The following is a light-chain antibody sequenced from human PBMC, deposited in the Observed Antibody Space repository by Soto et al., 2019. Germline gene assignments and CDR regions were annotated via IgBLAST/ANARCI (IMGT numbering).Light chain of an antibody. CDR2: GAS. V-gene: IGKV3-15*01. CDR1: QRVSNN. Sequence: EIVMTQSPSTLSVATGERATLSCRASQRVSNNLAWYQHKPGQAPRLLIFGASTRATGIPARFSGSGSGTEFTLTISSLQSEDLAVYYCQHYNTWPPWTFGQGTKVEIK. J-gene: IGKJ1*01. CDR3: QHYNTWPPWT.